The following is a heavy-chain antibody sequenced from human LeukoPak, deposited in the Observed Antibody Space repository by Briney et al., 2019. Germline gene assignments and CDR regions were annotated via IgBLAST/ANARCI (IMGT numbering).Heavy chain of an antibody. Sequence: GGSLRLSCAVSGITLSNYGMSWARQAPGKGLEWVAGISGSGGSTNYADSVKGRFSISRDNPKNTLYLQMNSLRAEDTAVYFCAKRGVVIRVILVGFHKEAYYFDSWGQGALVTVSS. CDR1: GITLSNYG. D-gene: IGHD3-22*01. J-gene: IGHJ4*02. CDR2: ISGSGGST. V-gene: IGHV3-23*01. CDR3: AKRGVVIRVILVGFHKEAYYFDS.